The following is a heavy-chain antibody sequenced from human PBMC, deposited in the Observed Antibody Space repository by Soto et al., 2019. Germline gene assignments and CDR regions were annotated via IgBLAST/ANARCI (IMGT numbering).Heavy chain of an antibody. D-gene: IGHD5-12*01. J-gene: IGHJ4*02. Sequence: QVQLVQSGAEVKKPGSSVKVSCKASGGTFSSYTISWVRQAPGQGLEWLGRIIPILGIANYAQKFQGRVTITADKSTSTAYMELSSLRSEDTAVYYCASAVATTSVDYWGQGTLVTVSS. V-gene: IGHV1-69*02. CDR3: ASAVATTSVDY. CDR1: GGTFSSYT. CDR2: IIPILGIA.